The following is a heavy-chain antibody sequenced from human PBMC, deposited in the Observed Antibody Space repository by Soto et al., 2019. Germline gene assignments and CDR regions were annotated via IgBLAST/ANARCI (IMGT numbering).Heavy chain of an antibody. CDR1: GLSLSTTGVG. D-gene: IGHD2-21*02. V-gene: IGHV2-5*02. J-gene: IGHJ6*02. CDR2: IYWDDDK. Sequence: QITLKESGPTLVKPTQTLTLTCTFSGLSLSTTGVGVGWIRQPPGKALEWLALIYWDDDKRYSPSLKSRLTLPKDTFKNQLVLTMTNMDPVDTATYYCVQSRCGGDCLQSYSSHSYYGLDVWGQGTTVTVSS. CDR3: VQSRCGGDCLQSYSSHSYYGLDV.